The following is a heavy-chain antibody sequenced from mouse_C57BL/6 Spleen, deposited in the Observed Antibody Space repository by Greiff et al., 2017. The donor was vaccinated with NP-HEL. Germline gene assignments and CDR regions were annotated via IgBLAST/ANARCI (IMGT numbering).Heavy chain of an antibody. Sequence: EVKLVESEGGLVQPGSSMKLSCTASGFTFSDYYMAWVRQVPEKGLEWVANINYDGSSTYYLDSLKSRFIISRDNAKNILYLQMSSLKSEDTATYYCARVIYDGYYGYFDVWGTGTTVTVSS. D-gene: IGHD2-3*01. CDR1: GFTFSDYY. J-gene: IGHJ1*03. CDR2: INYDGSST. V-gene: IGHV5-16*01. CDR3: ARVIYDGYYGYFDV.